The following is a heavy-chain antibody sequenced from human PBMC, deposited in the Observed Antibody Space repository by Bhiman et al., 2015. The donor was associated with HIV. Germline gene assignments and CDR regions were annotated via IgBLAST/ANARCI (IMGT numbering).Heavy chain of an antibody. J-gene: IGHJ5*02. CDR2: ISYDGSNK. Sequence: QVQLVESGGGVVQPGRSLRLSCAASGFTFSNYAMDWVRQAPGKGLEWVAVISYDGSNKYYADSVKGRFTISRDNAKKSLYLQMNSLRAEDTAVYYCARDATVTQMVRGVPRWFDPWGQGTLVTVSS. D-gene: IGHD3-10*01. CDR3: ARDATVTQMVRGVPRWFDP. CDR1: GFTFSNYA. V-gene: IGHV3-30*04.